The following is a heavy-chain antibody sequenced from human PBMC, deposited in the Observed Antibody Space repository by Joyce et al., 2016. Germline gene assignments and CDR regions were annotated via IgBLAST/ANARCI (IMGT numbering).Heavy chain of an antibody. CDR3: ARQWDAFDS. J-gene: IGHJ3*02. Sequence: QLQLQESGPGLVKPSETLSLSCTVSGGSISIRSYYWGWNRQPPGGGLAWIWSIYYSGSSYSNPSLKSRVTISVDTSKNQFSLKLTSVTGADTAGYYCARQWDAFDSWGQGTMVTVSS. CDR2: IYYSGSS. V-gene: IGHV4-39*01. CDR1: GGSISIRSYY.